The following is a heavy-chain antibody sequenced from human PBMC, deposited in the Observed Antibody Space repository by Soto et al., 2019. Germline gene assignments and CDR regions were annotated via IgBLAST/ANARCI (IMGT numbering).Heavy chain of an antibody. D-gene: IGHD3-22*01. J-gene: IGHJ4*02. CDR3: AKGRKYYDSSGYYYLDY. Sequence: GGSLRLSCAASGFTFSSYGMHWVRQAPGKGLEWVAVISYDGSNKYYADSVKGRFTISRDNSKNTLYLQMNSLRAEDTAVYYCAKGRKYYDSSGYYYLDYWGQGTLVTVSS. V-gene: IGHV3-30*18. CDR2: ISYDGSNK. CDR1: GFTFSSYG.